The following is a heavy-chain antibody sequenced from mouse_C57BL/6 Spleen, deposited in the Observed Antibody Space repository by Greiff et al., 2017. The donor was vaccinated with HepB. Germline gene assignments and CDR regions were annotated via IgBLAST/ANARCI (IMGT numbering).Heavy chain of an antibody. CDR1: GFSFNTYA. CDR2: IRSKSNNYAT. V-gene: IGHV10-1*01. D-gene: IGHD1-1*01. Sequence: EVQLVESGGGLVQPKGSLKLSCAASGFSFNTYAMNWVRQAPGKGLEWVARIRSKSNNYATYYADSVKDRFTISRDDSESMLYLQMNNLKTEDTAMYYCVRHHYYGSSLWGQGTLVTVSA. J-gene: IGHJ3*01. CDR3: VRHHYYGSSL.